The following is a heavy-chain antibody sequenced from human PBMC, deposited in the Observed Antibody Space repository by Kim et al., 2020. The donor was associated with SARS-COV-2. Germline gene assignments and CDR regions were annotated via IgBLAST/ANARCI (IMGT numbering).Heavy chain of an antibody. CDR3: ARGGRYGVPRLDY. D-gene: IGHD1-26*01. J-gene: IGHJ4*02. Sequence: TPPLRSRVTISVDTSKNQFSRKLSSVTAADTAVYYCARGGRYGVPRLDYWGQGTLVTVSS. V-gene: IGHV4-34*01.